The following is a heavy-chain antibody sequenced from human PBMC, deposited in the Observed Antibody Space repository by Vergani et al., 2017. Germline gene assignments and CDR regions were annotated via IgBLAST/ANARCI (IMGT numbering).Heavy chain of an antibody. CDR2: VNHSGST. CDR3: ARGKLVPYYYCYGMDV. V-gene: IGHV4-34*01. J-gene: IGHJ6*02. D-gene: IGHD6-13*01. CDR1: GGSFSGYF. Sequence: QVPLQQWGAGLLKPSETLSLTCAVYGGSFSGYFWSWLRQPPGKGLEWIGEVNHSGSTIYNPSLKSRVTISVDTSKNQFPLKMSSVTAADTAVYYCARGKLVPYYYCYGMDVWGQGTTVTVSS.